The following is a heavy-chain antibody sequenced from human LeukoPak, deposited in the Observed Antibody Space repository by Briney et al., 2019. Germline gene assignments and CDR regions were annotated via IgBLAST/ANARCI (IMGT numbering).Heavy chain of an antibody. D-gene: IGHD1-26*01. Sequence: GGSLRLSCAASGFTFSDYYMNWIRQAPGKGLEWVSYISSRAKTIYSADSVKGRFTISRDNAKNSLYLQMNSLRAEDTAVYYCARGGGGYYPFVSHFDLWGRGTLVTVSS. CDR3: ARGGGGYYPFVSHFDL. CDR1: GFTFSDYY. J-gene: IGHJ2*01. V-gene: IGHV3-11*04. CDR2: ISSRAKTI.